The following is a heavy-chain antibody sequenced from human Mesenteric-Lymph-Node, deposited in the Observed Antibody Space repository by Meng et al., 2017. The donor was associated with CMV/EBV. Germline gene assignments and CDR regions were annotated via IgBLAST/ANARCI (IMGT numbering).Heavy chain of an antibody. J-gene: IGHJ5*02. CDR1: GYSISSGYY. CDR2: MYHSGGS. D-gene: IGHD3-16*01. Sequence: SETLSLTCSVSGYSISSGYYWGWIRQPPGKGPEWIGSMYHSGGSYYNPSLKSRVTISIDTSKNQFSLKLSSVTAADTAVYYCVKDSYSSSLGDWFDPWGQGTLVTVSS. V-gene: IGHV4-38-2*02. CDR3: VKDSYSSSLGDWFDP.